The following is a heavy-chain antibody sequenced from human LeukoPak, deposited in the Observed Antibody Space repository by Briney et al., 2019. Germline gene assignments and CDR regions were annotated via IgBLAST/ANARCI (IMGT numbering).Heavy chain of an antibody. CDR3: AKRPSDYGDYVTYFDY. Sequence: PGGSLRLSCAASGFSFISYGMHWVRQAPGKGLEWVGVISDDGRNKNYADPVKGRFTISRDNSKDTLYLQMNSLRDEDTAVYYCAKRPSDYGDYVTYFDYWGQGTLVTVSS. CDR1: GFSFISYG. V-gene: IGHV3-30*18. D-gene: IGHD4-17*01. CDR2: ISDDGRNK. J-gene: IGHJ4*02.